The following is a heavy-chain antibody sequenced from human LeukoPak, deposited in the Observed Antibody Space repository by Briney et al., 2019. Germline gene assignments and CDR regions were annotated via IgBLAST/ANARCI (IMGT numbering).Heavy chain of an antibody. CDR3: AKVNEEGYSSSWYTYYYDSSGYYYEY. Sequence: GGSLRLSCAASGFTFSSYGMSWVRQAPGKGLEWASAISGSGGSTYYADSVKGRFTISRDNSKNTLYLQMNSLRAEDTAVYYCAKVNEEGYSSSWYTYYYDSSGYYYEYWGQGTLVTVSS. CDR1: GFTFSSYG. CDR2: ISGSGGST. J-gene: IGHJ4*02. D-gene: IGHD3-22*01. V-gene: IGHV3-23*01.